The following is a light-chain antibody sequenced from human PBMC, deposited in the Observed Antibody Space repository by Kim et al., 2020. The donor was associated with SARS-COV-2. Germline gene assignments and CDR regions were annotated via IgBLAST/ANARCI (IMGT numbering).Light chain of an antibody. CDR3: QVWDTSSDYQYV. J-gene: IGLJ1*01. V-gene: IGLV3-21*04. CDR1: NSGSNS. CDR2: FDS. Sequence: PGKTARITCGGDNSGSNSVHWYQKKSGQAPVLVMYFDSDRPAEIPERFSASKTGNTATLTINKVEAGDEADYYCQVWDTSSDYQYVFGTGTKVTVL.